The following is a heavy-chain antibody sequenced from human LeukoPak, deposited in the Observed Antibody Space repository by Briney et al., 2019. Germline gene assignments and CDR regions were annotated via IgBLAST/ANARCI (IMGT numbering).Heavy chain of an antibody. CDR2: TYYRSKWYN. CDR1: GNSVSSISAA. D-gene: IGHD1-26*01. Sequence: SQTLAHTWAISGNSVSSISAALNWIRQSPSRGLEWLGRTYYRSKWYNDYAVSVKSRLTIYPHTSKNQFSLQLNSVTPEDTAVYYCARDRGSYYGSWLDPWGQGTLVTVSS. CDR3: ARDRGSYYGSWLDP. J-gene: IGHJ5*02. V-gene: IGHV6-1*01.